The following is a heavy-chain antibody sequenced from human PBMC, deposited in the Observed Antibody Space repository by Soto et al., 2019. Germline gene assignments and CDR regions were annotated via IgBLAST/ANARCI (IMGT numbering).Heavy chain of an antibody. CDR2: ISGSGGST. J-gene: IGHJ3*02. D-gene: IGHD4-17*01. CDR3: AKDRRPHDYGDEDAFDI. V-gene: IGHV3-23*01. CDR1: GFTFSSYA. Sequence: QAGGSLRLSCAASGFTFSSYAMSWVRQAPGKGLEWVSAISGSGGSTYYADSVKGRLTITRDNSKNTLYLQMNSLRAEDTAVYYCAKDRRPHDYGDEDAFDIWGQGTMVTVSS.